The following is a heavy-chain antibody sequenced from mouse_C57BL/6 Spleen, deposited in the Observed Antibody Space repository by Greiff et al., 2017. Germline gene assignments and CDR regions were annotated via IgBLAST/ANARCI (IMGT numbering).Heavy chain of an antibody. Sequence: EVKLEESGEGLVKPGGSLKLSCAASGFTFSSYAMSWVRQTPEKRLEWVAYISSGGDYIYYADTVKGRFTISRDNARNTLYLQMSSLKSEDTAMYYCTRVDERGLIMESGFAYWGQGTLVTVSA. CDR2: ISSGGDYI. V-gene: IGHV5-9-1*02. CDR1: GFTFSSYA. J-gene: IGHJ3*01. D-gene: IGHD6-2*01. CDR3: TRVDERGLIMESGFAY.